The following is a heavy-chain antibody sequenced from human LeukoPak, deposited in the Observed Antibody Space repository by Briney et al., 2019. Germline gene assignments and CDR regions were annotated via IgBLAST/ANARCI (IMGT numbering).Heavy chain of an antibody. J-gene: IGHJ4*02. D-gene: IGHD3/OR15-3a*01. CDR3: VRDSPTGYYTDH. Sequence: GGSLRLSCAASGFTFSVYWMHWVRQAQGKGLVWVSRISNDGSSTTYAGSVKGRFTISRDDAKNTVYLQMNSLRAEDTAVYYCVRDSPTGYYTDHWGQGTLVTVSS. V-gene: IGHV3-74*01. CDR1: GFTFSVYW. CDR2: ISNDGSST.